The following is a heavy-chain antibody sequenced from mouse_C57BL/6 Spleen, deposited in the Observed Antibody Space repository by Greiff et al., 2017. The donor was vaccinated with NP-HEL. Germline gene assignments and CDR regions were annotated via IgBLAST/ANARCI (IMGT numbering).Heavy chain of an antibody. CDR1: GYTFTSYW. CDR3: ARSPYDYYAMDY. V-gene: IGHV1-50*01. Sequence: VQLQQSGAELVKPGASVKLSCKASGYTFTSYWMQWVKQRPGQGLEWIGEIDPSDSYTNYNQKFKGKATLTVDTSSSPAYMQLSSLTSEDSAVYYCARSPYDYYAMDYWGQGTSVTVSS. CDR2: IDPSDSYT. J-gene: IGHJ4*01.